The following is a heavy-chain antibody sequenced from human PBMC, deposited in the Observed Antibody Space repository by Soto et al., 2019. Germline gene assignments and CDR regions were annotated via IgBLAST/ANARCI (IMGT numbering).Heavy chain of an antibody. V-gene: IGHV1-69*06. CDR1: GGTFSSHG. J-gene: IGHJ4*02. D-gene: IGHD3-16*01. CDR3: VRDGIMGSPSHTYFDY. Sequence: QVQLVQSGAEVKKPGSSVKVSCKASGGTFSSHGINWVRQAPGQGLEWMGGFIPIFGTSNYAQKFQGRVTITAAKSTSTADMELTSLRSEDSAVYYCVRDGIMGSPSHTYFDYWVQGTLVTVSS. CDR2: FIPIFGTS.